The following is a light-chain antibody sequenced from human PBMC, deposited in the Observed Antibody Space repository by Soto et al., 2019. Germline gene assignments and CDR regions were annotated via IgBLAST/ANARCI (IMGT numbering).Light chain of an antibody. J-gene: IGKJ1*01. V-gene: IGKV3-20*01. CDR1: QSVSVNS. CDR3: QQCGSSPLT. Sequence: EIVLTQSPGTLSLSPGERATLSCRASQSVSVNSLAWYQQKGGQAPRLLIYAASTRATGVPDRFSGTGSGTDFALTISRLEPEDFAVYYCQQCGSSPLTFGQGTMLEIK. CDR2: AAS.